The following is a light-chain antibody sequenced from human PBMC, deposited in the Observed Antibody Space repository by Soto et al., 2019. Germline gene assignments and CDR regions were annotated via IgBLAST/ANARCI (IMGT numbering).Light chain of an antibody. V-gene: IGKV1-8*01. CDR3: QQYYSYPWT. Sequence: AIRKTQSPSPLSASKGDRVTITCRASQGIISYLARYKQKPGKAPKLLIYAASTLQSGIPSRFSGSGSGTYVTLTISCLQSEEFATYYCQQYYSYPWTFGQGTKVEIK. CDR1: QGIISY. J-gene: IGKJ1*01. CDR2: AAS.